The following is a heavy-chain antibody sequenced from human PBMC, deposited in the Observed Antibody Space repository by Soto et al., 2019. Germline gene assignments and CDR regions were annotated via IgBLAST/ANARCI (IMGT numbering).Heavy chain of an antibody. CDR3: AIGGSSSSIDY. J-gene: IGHJ4*02. Sequence: GGSLRLSCAASGFTFSSYEMNWVRQAPGKGLEWVSYISSSGSTIYYADSVKGRFTISRDNAKNSLYLQMNSLRAEDTAVYYCAIGGSSSSIDYWGQGTLVTVSS. V-gene: IGHV3-48*03. D-gene: IGHD6-6*01. CDR2: ISSSGSTI. CDR1: GFTFSSYE.